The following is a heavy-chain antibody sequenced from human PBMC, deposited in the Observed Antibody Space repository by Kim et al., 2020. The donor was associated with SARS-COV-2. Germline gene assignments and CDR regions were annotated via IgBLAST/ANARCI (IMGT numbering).Heavy chain of an antibody. V-gene: IGHV3-23*01. J-gene: IGHJ6*02. D-gene: IGHD1-1*01. CDR3: AKVSTTGTTYGMDV. Sequence: ANSVNGRFTISRDNTRITLYVQMNSLRAEDTAVYYCAKVSTTGTTYGMDVWGQGTTVTVSS.